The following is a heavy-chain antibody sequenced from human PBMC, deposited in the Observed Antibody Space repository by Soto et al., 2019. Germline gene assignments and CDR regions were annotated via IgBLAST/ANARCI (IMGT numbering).Heavy chain of an antibody. J-gene: IGHJ6*03. D-gene: IGHD2-2*01. Sequence: PSETLSLTCTVSGGSISSSSYYWGWIRQPPGKGLEWIGSIYYSGSTYYNPSLKSRVTISVDTSKNQFSLKLSSVTAADTAVYYCARHVKVVVPAAKNYYYYYMDVWGKGTTVTVSS. CDR1: GGSISSSSYY. V-gene: IGHV4-39*01. CDR2: IYYSGST. CDR3: ARHVKVVVPAAKNYYYYYMDV.